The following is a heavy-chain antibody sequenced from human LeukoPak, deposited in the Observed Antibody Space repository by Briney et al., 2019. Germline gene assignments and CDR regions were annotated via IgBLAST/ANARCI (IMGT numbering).Heavy chain of an antibody. CDR3: ARSGSGSDI. J-gene: IGHJ3*02. D-gene: IGHD3-10*01. CDR2: MNPNSGNT. V-gene: IGHV1-8*01. Sequence: ASVKVSCKASGYTFTSYVINWVRPATGRGLEWMGWMNPNSGNTGYAQKFQGRVTMTRNTSISTAHMELSSLRSEDTAVYCCARSGSGSDIWGEGTMVTVSS. CDR1: GYTFTSYV.